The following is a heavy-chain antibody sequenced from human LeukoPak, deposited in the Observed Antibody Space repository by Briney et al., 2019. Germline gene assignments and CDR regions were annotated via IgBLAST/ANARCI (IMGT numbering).Heavy chain of an antibody. CDR1: GFTVSINS. V-gene: IGHV3-53*01. CDR2: IYSGGNT. CDR3: AWAYDSSGDYHEEFDY. D-gene: IGHD3-22*01. J-gene: IGHJ4*02. Sequence: GGSLRLSCTVSGFTVSINSMSWVRQAPGKGLEWVSFIYSGGNTHYSDSVKGRFTISRDNSKNTLYLQMNSLRAEDTAVYYCAWAYDSSGDYHEEFDYWGRGTLVTVSS.